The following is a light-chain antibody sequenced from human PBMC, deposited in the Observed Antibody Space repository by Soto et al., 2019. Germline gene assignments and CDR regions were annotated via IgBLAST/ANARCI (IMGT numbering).Light chain of an antibody. CDR3: QSADNSGIYYV. V-gene: IGLV3-25*02. Sequence: SYALTQPPSVSVSLGQTARITCSGDALPKQYAYWYQQKPGQAPILVIYKDTERPSGIPERFSGSSSGTTVTLTISGVQAGDEADYYCQSADNSGIYYVFGTGTKVTVL. CDR2: KDT. CDR1: ALPKQY. J-gene: IGLJ1*01.